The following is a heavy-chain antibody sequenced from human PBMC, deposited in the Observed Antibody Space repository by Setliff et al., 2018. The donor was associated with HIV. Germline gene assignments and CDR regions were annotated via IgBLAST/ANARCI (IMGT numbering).Heavy chain of an antibody. V-gene: IGHV1-8*03. Sequence: ASVKVSCKASGYTFSGYHMYWVRQAPGQGLEWMGRINPDSGKTGYAQKFQGRVTITRNTSISTVYMDLDSLRSDDAAVYYCARGFYDFFYNYYMDVWGKGTTVTVSS. CDR2: INPDSGKT. CDR1: GYTFSGYH. J-gene: IGHJ6*03. D-gene: IGHD3-3*01. CDR3: ARGFYDFFYNYYMDV.